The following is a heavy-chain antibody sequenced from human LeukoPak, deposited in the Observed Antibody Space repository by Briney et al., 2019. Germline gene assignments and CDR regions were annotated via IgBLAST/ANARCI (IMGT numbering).Heavy chain of an antibody. V-gene: IGHV3-64D*06. Sequence: GGSLRFSCAAPGFTFSTYAMRGVRPGPGKGLEYVSAISNNGGSTFYADSVRGRFTISRDNSKNTLYLQMSSLRAEDTAVYYCVRPATYCGCDGYDYWGQGTLVTVSS. J-gene: IGHJ4*02. D-gene: IGHD2-21*02. CDR3: VRPATYCGCDGYDY. CDR1: GFTFSTYA. CDR2: ISNNGGST.